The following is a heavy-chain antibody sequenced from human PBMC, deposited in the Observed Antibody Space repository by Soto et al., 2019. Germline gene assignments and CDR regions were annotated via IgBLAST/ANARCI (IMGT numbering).Heavy chain of an antibody. CDR3: ARIVVIPAAPDYYNYYGVDV. CDR2: MYYSGST. V-gene: IGHV4-39*01. J-gene: IGHJ6*02. Sequence: SETLSLTCTVSGDSIIGSNYYWAWIRQSPGKGLEWIGNMYYSGSTYYNLSLKSRVTMSVDTSKNQFSLKISSVTAADTSVYYCARIVVIPAAPDYYNYYGVDVWGQGTTVTVSS. D-gene: IGHD2-2*01. CDR1: GDSIIGSNYY.